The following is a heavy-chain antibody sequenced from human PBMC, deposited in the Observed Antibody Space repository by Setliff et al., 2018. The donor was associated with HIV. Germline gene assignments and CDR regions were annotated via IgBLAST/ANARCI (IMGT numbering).Heavy chain of an antibody. D-gene: IGHD3-22*01. J-gene: IGHJ4*02. Sequence: PGGSLRLSCAASGFTFSTYPMSWVRQAPGKGLEWVSGISGSGGSTYYADSKSIAYLQMNSLKTEDTAVYYCTRTYYYDSSGYYREYYFGYWGQGTLVTVSS. CDR3: TRTYYYDSSGYYREYYFGY. V-gene: IGHV3-23*01. CDR1: GFTFSTYP. CDR2: ISGSGGST.